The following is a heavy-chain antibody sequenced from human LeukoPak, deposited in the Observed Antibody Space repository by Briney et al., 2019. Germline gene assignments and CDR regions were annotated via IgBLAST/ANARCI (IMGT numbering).Heavy chain of an antibody. V-gene: IGHV3-7*01. CDR3: ARVLNGGEIDH. D-gene: IGHD2-21*01. CDR1: GFTFSSYW. J-gene: IGHJ4*02. Sequence: GGSLRLSCAASGFTFSSYWVSWVRQAPGKGLEWVANIKQDGSEKYYVDSVKGRFTISRDNAKNSLYLQMNSLRAEDTAVYYCARVLNGGEIDHWGQGTLVTVSS. CDR2: IKQDGSEK.